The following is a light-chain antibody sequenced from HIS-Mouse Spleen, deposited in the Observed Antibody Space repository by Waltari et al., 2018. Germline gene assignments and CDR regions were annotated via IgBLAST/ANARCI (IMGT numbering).Light chain of an antibody. CDR3: YSTDSSGNHRV. V-gene: IGLV3-10*01. CDR1: PLPKKY. J-gene: IGLJ2*01. Sequence: SYELTQPPSVSVSPGQTARITCSGDPLPKKYDYLYQQKSGQAPVLVIYEDSKRPSGLPERFSGSSSGTMATLTISGAQVEDEADYYCYSTDSSGNHRVFGGGTKLTVL. CDR2: EDS.